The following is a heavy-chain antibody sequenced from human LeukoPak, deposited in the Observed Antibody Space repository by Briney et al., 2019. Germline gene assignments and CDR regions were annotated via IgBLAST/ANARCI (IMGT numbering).Heavy chain of an antibody. CDR2: INHSGST. V-gene: IGHV4-34*01. D-gene: IGHD5/OR15-5a*01. CDR1: GGSFSGYY. CDR3: ARRTFGHYSVGQGRFDP. Sequence: SETLSLTCAVYGGSFSGYYWSWIRQPPGKGLEWIGEINHSGSTNYNPSLKSRVTISVDTSKNQFSLKLSSVTAADTAVYYCARRTFGHYSVGQGRFDPWGQGTLVTVSS. J-gene: IGHJ5*02.